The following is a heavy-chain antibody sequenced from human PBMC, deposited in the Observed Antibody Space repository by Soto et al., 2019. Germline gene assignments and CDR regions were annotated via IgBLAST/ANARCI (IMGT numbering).Heavy chain of an antibody. D-gene: IGHD6-13*01. J-gene: IGHJ4*02. CDR2: ISHDGSDK. Sequence: GGSLRLSCAASWFTFINYGMRWVRQAPGKGLEWVAVISHDGSDKYYADSMKGRFIISRDNSENTLFLNMNSLKPEDTAVYYCAKENQHLVHDYWGQGTLVTVPQ. CDR1: WFTFINYG. V-gene: IGHV3-30*18. CDR3: AKENQHLVHDY.